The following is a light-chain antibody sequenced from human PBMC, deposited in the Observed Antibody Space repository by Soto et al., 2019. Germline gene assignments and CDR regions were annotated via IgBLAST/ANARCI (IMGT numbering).Light chain of an antibody. V-gene: IGKV3-11*01. CDR1: QYINTR. CDR2: QTS. CDR3: HQRQSWPRT. J-gene: IGKJ1*01. Sequence: TQSPATLSWFPGDRVTLSCRASQYINTRLAWYQHRPGQAPRLLIYQTSIRAAGIPARFSASGSGTDFTLTISDVQPEDFALYYCHQRQSWPRTFGQGTKVDIK.